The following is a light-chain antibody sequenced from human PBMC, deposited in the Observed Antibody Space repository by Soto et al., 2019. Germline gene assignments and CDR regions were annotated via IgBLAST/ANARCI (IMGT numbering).Light chain of an antibody. J-gene: IGKJ1*01. CDR2: GAS. Sequence: EIVLTQSPGTLSLSPGEGATLSCRASQTVSRNYLAWYQQKPGQAPRLLIYGASSRATGIPDRFSGSGSGNDFTLTISRLEPEDSAVYYWQQYGSSPGTFGQGTKVEIK. CDR3: QQYGSSPGT. V-gene: IGKV3-20*01. CDR1: QTVSRNY.